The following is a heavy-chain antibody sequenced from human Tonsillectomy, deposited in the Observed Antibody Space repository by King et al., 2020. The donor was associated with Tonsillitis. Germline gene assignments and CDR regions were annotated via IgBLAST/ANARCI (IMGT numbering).Heavy chain of an antibody. J-gene: IGHJ3*02. D-gene: IGHD1-1*01. Sequence: VQLVESGGGLVKPGGSLTLSCAASGFTFRSYTINWVRQAPGKGLEWISSISSSSSYIYYADSVKGRFTISRDNAKNSMYLLMTSLRAEDTAVYYCARDLYNTTWEAFDIWGQGTMVTVSS. CDR1: GFTFRSYT. V-gene: IGHV3-21*01. CDR2: ISSSSSYI. CDR3: ARDLYNTTWEAFDI.